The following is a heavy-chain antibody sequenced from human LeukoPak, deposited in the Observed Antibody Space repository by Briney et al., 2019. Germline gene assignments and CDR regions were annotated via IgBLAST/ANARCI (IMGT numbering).Heavy chain of an antibody. J-gene: IGHJ4*01. CDR1: GYTFTTYR. Sequence: ASVKVSCKPSGYTFTTYRIIWVRQAPGPGLEWMGWISTYNGNTNYAQKFQGRVTLTTDTSTRTVYMELRSLGSDDTAVYYCATMGKGSMTLVGFDYWGHGTLVTVSS. D-gene: IGHD7-27*01. CDR2: ISTYNGNT. V-gene: IGHV1-18*01. CDR3: ATMGKGSMTLVGFDY.